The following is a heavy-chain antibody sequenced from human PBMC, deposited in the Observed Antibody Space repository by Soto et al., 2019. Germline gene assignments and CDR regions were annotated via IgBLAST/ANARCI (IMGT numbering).Heavy chain of an antibody. CDR2: ISSSSSTI. V-gene: IGHV3-48*01. CDR3: ARDRVETIFGVVTTYYFDY. D-gene: IGHD3-3*01. CDR1: GFTFSSYS. J-gene: IGHJ4*02. Sequence: GGSLSLSCAASGFTFSSYSMNWVRQAPGKGLEWVSYISSSSSTIYYADSVKGRFTISRDNAKNSLYLQMNSLRAEDTAVYYCARDRVETIFGVVTTYYFDYWGQGTLVTVSS.